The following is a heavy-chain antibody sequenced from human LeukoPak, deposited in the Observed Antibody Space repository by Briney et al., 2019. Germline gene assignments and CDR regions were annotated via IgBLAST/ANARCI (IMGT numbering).Heavy chain of an antibody. D-gene: IGHD6-13*01. CDR3: ARHGPRIAAAGNKLWGHAFDI. CDR1: GGSISSGGYS. V-gene: IGHV4-30-2*01. J-gene: IGHJ3*02. Sequence: PSETLSLTCAVSGGSISSGGYSWSWIRQPPGTGLEWIGYIYHSGSTYYNPSLKSRVTISVDRSKNQFSLKLSSVTAADTAVYYCARHGPRIAAAGNKLWGHAFDIWGQGTMVTVSS. CDR2: IYHSGST.